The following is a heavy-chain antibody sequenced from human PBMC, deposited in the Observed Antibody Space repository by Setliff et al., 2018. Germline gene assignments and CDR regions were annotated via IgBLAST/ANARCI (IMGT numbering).Heavy chain of an antibody. Sequence: SETLSLTCTVSGGSISSSSYYWGWIRQPPGKGLEWIGTMYFSGNTYYDPSLKSRVTMSVDTSKNQFTLRLTSVTAADTAFYYCARTYDVLTGYSSWLDPWGQGTLVTVSS. CDR1: GGSISSSSYY. D-gene: IGHD3-9*01. CDR2: MYFSGNT. V-gene: IGHV4-39*06. CDR3: ARTYDVLTGYSSWLDP. J-gene: IGHJ5*02.